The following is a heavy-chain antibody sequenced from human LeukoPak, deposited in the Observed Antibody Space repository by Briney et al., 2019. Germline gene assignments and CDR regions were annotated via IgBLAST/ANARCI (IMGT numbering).Heavy chain of an antibody. V-gene: IGHV3-9*01. CDR1: GFTFDDYA. D-gene: IGHD3-10*01. J-gene: IGHJ4*02. Sequence: GGSLRLSCAASGFTFDDYAMHWVRQAPGKGLEWVSVISWNSGTIAYADSVKGRFTISRDNAKNSLYLQMNSLRAEDTALYYCAKDLAFGITLLRGSNSHKGYWGQGTLVTVSS. CDR2: ISWNSGTI. CDR3: AKDLAFGITLLRGSNSHKGY.